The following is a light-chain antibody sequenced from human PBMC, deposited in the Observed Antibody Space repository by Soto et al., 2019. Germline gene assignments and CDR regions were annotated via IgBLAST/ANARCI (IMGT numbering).Light chain of an antibody. CDR3: QQYNNWPPWT. V-gene: IGKV3-15*01. CDR1: QSVSSN. CDR2: GAS. J-gene: IGKJ1*01. Sequence: EIVMTQSPVTLSVSPGERATLSCRASQSVSSNLAWYQQKPGQAPRLLIYGASTRATGIPARFSGSGSGTVFTLTISSLQSEDFAVYYCQQYNNWPPWTFGQGTKVEIK.